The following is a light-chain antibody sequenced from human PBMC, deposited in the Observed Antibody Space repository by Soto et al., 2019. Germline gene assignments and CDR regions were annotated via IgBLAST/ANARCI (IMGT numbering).Light chain of an antibody. CDR3: SSYTSSSPWV. CDR1: SSDVGGYNY. Sequence: QSVLTQPASVSGSPGQSITISCTGTSSDVGGYNYVSWYQQHPGKAPKLMIYDVTHRPSGVSNRFSGSKSGNTASLTISGLQAEDEADYYCSSYTSSSPWVFGGGTKVTVL. J-gene: IGLJ3*02. CDR2: DVT. V-gene: IGLV2-14*01.